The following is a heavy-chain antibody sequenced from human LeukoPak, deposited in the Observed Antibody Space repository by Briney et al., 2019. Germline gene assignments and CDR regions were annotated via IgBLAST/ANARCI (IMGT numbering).Heavy chain of an antibody. CDR1: GFTFSSYV. CDR2: ISYDGSNE. V-gene: IGHV3-30*04. Sequence: GRSLRLSCAASGFTFSSYVMHWVRQAPGKGLEWVAIISYDGSNEYYADSVKGRFTISRDNAKNSLYLQMNSLRAEDTAVYYCARALRRYSSSWYYYYYMDVWGKGTTVTVSS. J-gene: IGHJ6*03. D-gene: IGHD6-13*01. CDR3: ARALRRYSSSWYYYYYMDV.